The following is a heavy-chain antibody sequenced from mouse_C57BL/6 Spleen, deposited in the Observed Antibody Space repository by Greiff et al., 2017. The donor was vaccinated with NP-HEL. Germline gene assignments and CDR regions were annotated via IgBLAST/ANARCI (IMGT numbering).Heavy chain of an antibody. CDR3: ARRASIYYGNLYAMGY. V-gene: IGHV1-80*01. CDR1: GYAFSSYW. CDR2: IYPGDGDT. Sequence: VQLQQSGAELVKPGASVKISCKASGYAFSSYWMNWVKQRPGKGLEWIGQIYPGDGDTNYNGKFKGKATLTADKSSSTAYMQLSSLTSEDSAVYFCARRASIYYGNLYAMGYRGQGTSVTVSS. J-gene: IGHJ4*01. D-gene: IGHD2-1*01.